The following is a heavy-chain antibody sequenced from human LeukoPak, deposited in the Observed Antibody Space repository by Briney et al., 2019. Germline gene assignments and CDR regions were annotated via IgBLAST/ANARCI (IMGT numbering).Heavy chain of an antibody. CDR1: GGSISSSSYY. CDR3: ARTPDVTRWLQPFDY. J-gene: IGHJ4*02. V-gene: IGHV4-61*01. CDR2: IYYSGST. Sequence: PSETLSLTCTVSGGSISSSSYYWSWIRQPPGKGLEWIGYIYYSGSTNYNPSLKSRVTISVDTSKNQFSLRLSSVTAADTAFYYCARTPDVTRWLQPFDYWGQGILVTVSS. D-gene: IGHD5-24*01.